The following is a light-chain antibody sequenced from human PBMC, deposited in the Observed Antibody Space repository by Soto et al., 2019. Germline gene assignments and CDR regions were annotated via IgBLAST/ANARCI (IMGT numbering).Light chain of an antibody. V-gene: IGKV3-11*01. CDR1: HSVGSF. CDR3: QQSYNTPPT. CDR2: DSS. Sequence: EIVLTQSPATLSLSPGERATLSCRASHSVGSFLAWYQQKPGQAPRLLIYDSSTRATGIPARFSGSGSRTDFTLTISSLEPEDFATYYCQQSYNTPPTFGGGTKVEIK. J-gene: IGKJ4*01.